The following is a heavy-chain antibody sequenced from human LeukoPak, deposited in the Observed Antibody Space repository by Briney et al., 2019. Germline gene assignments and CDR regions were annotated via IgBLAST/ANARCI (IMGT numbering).Heavy chain of an antibody. CDR3: ARGAGMIVIVPAAYDS. Sequence: PGASVKVSCKASGYTFTSYGISWVRQAPGQGLEWMGWISAYNGNKNYAQKLQGRVTMTTDTSTSTAYMEVRSLRSDDTAVYYCARGAGMIVIVPAAYDSWGQGKLVAVSP. V-gene: IGHV1-18*01. D-gene: IGHD2-2*01. CDR1: GYTFTSYG. J-gene: IGHJ4*02. CDR2: ISAYNGNK.